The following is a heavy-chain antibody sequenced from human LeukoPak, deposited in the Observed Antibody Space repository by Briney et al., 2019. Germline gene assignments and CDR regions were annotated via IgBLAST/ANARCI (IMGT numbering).Heavy chain of an antibody. CDR1: GFTFDDYA. J-gene: IGHJ6*02. CDR3: AREEKSYGWMPRAYYGMAV. Sequence: GGSLRLSCAASGFTFDDYAMHWVRQAPGKGLEWVSGISWNSGSIGYADSVKGRFTISRDNAKNSLYLQMNSLRAEDTAGYYWAREEKSYGWMPRAYYGMAVWAKGPRSPSP. D-gene: IGHD5-18*01. V-gene: IGHV3-9*01. CDR2: ISWNSGSI.